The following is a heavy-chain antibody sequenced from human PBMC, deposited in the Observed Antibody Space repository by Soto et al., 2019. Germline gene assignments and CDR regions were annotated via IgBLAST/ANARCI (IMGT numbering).Heavy chain of an antibody. CDR1: GYTFTGYY. CDR2: ISPNSGGT. Sequence: QVQLVQSGAEVKKPGASVKVSCKASGYTFTGYYMHWVRQAPGQGLEWMGWISPNSGGTNYAQKFQGRVTMTRDTSISTAYMELSRLRSDDTAVDYCARVWVGAMIPEEDAFDIWGQGTMVTVSS. D-gene: IGHD2-2*01. V-gene: IGHV1-2*02. CDR3: ARVWVGAMIPEEDAFDI. J-gene: IGHJ3*02.